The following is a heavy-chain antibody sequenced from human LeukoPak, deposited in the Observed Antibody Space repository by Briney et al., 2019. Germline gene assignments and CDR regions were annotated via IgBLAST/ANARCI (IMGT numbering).Heavy chain of an antibody. CDR1: GGSISSGGYS. Sequence: SETLSLTCAVSGGSISSGGYSWSWIRQPPGKGLEWIGYIYHSGSTYYNPSLKSRVTISVDRSKNQFSLKLSSVTAADTAVYYCARVSAAAGTADYWGQGTLVTVSS. CDR2: IYHSGST. D-gene: IGHD6-13*01. V-gene: IGHV4-30-2*01. J-gene: IGHJ4*02. CDR3: ARVSAAAGTADY.